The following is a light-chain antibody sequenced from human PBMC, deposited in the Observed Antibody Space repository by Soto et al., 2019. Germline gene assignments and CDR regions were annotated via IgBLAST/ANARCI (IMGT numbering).Light chain of an antibody. J-gene: IGKJ5*01. CDR2: DAS. CDR1: QSVSNY. V-gene: IGKV3-11*01. Sequence: EIVLTQSPATLSLSPGERATLSCRASQSVSNYLAWYQQKPGQAPRLLMYDASNRATGIPAKFSGSGSGTDFTPTITSLEPEDFAVYYCQHRSNWPTFGQGTRLEIK. CDR3: QHRSNWPT.